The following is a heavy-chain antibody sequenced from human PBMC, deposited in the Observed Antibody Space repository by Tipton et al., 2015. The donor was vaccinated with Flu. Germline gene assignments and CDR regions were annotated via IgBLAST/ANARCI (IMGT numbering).Heavy chain of an antibody. Sequence: SGFTFSGYGMHWVRQAPGKGLEWVAVIWYDGSNKYYADSVKGRFTISRDNSKNTLYLQMNSLRAEDTAVYYCAKGAHHYYYGMDVWDQGTTVTVSS. V-gene: IGHV3-33*06. CDR1: GFTFSGYG. CDR3: AKGAHHYYYGMDV. CDR2: IWYDGSNK. J-gene: IGHJ6*02.